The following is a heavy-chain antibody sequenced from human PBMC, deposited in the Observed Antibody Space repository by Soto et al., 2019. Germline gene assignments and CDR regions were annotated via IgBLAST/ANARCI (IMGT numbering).Heavy chain of an antibody. D-gene: IGHD2-15*01. J-gene: IGHJ4*02. Sequence: LRLSCAASGFTFSSYGMHWVRQAPGKGLEWVAVISYDGSNKYYADSVKGRFTISRDNSKNTLYLQMNSLRAEDTAVYYCARDGYCSGGSCYSVPVFDYWGQGTLVTVSS. CDR2: ISYDGSNK. CDR1: GFTFSSYG. V-gene: IGHV3-30*03. CDR3: ARDGYCSGGSCYSVPVFDY.